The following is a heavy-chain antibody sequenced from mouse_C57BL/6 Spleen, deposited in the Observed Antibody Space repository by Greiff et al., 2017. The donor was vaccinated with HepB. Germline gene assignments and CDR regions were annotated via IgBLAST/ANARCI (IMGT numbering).Heavy chain of an antibody. CDR2: IYPGDGDT. CDR1: GYAFSSSW. D-gene: IGHD2-2*01. J-gene: IGHJ3*01. CDR3: ARRSYYGYDGGFAY. V-gene: IGHV1-82*01. Sequence: QVQLKESGPELVKPGASVKISCKASGYAFSSSWMNWVKQRPGKGLEWIGRIYPGDGDTNYNGKFKGKATLTADKSSSTAYMQLSSLTSEDSAVYFCARRSYYGYDGGFAYWGQGTLVTVSA.